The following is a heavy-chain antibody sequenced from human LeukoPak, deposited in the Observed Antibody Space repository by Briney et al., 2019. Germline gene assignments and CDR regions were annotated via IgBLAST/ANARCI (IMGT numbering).Heavy chain of an antibody. D-gene: IGHD1-26*01. CDR3: GIVGAQGYYFDY. V-gene: IGHV1-2*02. CDR1: GYTFTGYY. J-gene: IGHJ4*02. Sequence: ASVKVPCKASGYTFTGYYMHWVRQAPGQGLEWMGWINPNSGGTNYAQKFQGRVTMTRDTSISTAYMELSRLRSDDTAVYYCGIVGAQGYYFDYWGQGTLVTVSS. CDR2: INPNSGGT.